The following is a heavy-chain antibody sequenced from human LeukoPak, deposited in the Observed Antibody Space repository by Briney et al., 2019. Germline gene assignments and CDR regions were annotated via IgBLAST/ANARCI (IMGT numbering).Heavy chain of an antibody. CDR2: ISSSGSTI. Sequence: GGSLRLSCAASGFTFSDYYMSWIRQAPGKGLEWVSYISSSGSTIYYADSVKGRFTISRDNAKNSLYLQMNSLRAEDTAVYYCARDRGLARHYYYYYYMDVWGKGTTVTVSS. CDR1: GFTFSDYY. V-gene: IGHV3-11*04. CDR3: ARDRGLARHYYYYYYMDV. D-gene: IGHD6-19*01. J-gene: IGHJ6*03.